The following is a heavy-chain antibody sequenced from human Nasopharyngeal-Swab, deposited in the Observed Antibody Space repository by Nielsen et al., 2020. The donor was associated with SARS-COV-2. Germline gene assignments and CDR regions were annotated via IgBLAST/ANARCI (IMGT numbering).Heavy chain of an antibody. V-gene: IGHV3-23*01. CDR3: AKDLGVESPLWFDY. CDR1: GFTFSSYA. CDR2: ISGSGGST. J-gene: IGHJ4*02. Sequence: GESLKISCAASGFTFSSYAMSWVRQAPGKGLEWVSVISGSGGSTYYADSVNDRFSISRDNTKNTLYLQMSSLRAEDTAIYYCAKDLGVESPLWFDYWGQGTLLTVSS. D-gene: IGHD4-23*01.